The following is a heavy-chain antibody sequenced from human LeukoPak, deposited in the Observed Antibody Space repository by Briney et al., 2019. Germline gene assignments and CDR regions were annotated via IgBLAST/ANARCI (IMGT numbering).Heavy chain of an antibody. J-gene: IGHJ4*02. CDR3: AKGSYYDFWSGYLDY. CDR2: ISGSGGST. V-gene: IGHV3-23*01. Sequence: XRLSXXXSGXTXXNYAMXWVRQAPGKGLEWVSGISGSGGSTNYADSVKGRFTISRDNSKNTLYLQMNSLRAEDTAVYYCAKGSYYDFWSGYLDYWGQGTLVTVSS. D-gene: IGHD3-3*01. CDR1: GXTXXNYA.